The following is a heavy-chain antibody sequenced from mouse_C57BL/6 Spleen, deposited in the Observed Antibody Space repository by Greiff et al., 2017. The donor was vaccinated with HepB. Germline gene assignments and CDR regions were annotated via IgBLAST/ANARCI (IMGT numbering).Heavy chain of an antibody. CDR1: GYTFTSYW. V-gene: IGHV1-59*01. D-gene: IGHD1-1*01. CDR3: ARGHGSSYRWYFDV. J-gene: IGHJ1*03. Sequence: VELVRPGTSVKLSCKASGYTFTSYWMHWVKQRPGQGLEWIGVIDPSDSYTNYNQKFKGKATLTVDTSSSTAYMQLSSLTSEDSAVYYCARGHGSSYRWYFDVWGTGTTVTVSS. CDR2: IDPSDSYT.